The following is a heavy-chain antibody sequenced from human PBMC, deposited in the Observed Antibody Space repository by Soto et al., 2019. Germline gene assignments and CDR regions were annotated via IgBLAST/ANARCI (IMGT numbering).Heavy chain of an antibody. Sequence: EVQLVESGGGLVKPGGSLRLSCAASGFTFSSYSMNWVRQAPGKGLEWVSSISSSSSYIYYADSVKGRFTISRDNAKNSLYLQMNSLRAEDTAVYYCARDFDPPVPDGYYYGMDVWGQGTTVTVSS. CDR1: GFTFSSYS. V-gene: IGHV3-21*01. CDR2: ISSSSSYI. CDR3: ARDFDPPVPDGYYYGMDV. J-gene: IGHJ6*02.